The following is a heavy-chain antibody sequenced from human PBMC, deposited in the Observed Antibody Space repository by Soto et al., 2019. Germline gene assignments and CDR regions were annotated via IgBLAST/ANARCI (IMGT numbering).Heavy chain of an antibody. D-gene: IGHD4-4*01. CDR3: ARALTSVTDPFDY. CDR1: GGTFSSYA. V-gene: IGHV1-69*06. Sequence: SVKVSCKASGGTFSSYAISWVRQAPGQGLEWMGGIIPIFGTANYAQKFQGRVTITADKSTSTAYMELSSLRSEDTAVYYCARALTSVTDPFDYWGQGTLVTVSS. J-gene: IGHJ4*02. CDR2: IIPIFGTA.